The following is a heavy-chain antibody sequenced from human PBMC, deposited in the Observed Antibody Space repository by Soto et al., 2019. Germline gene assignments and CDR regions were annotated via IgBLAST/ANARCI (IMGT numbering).Heavy chain of an antibody. Sequence: PSETLSLTCSVSGGSISGYYGSWIRQPPGKGLEWIGYIYYSGSTNYNPSLKSRVTISVDTSKNQFSLKLNSVTAADTAFYYCARDRRPYGGNENWFDPWGQGTLVTVSS. J-gene: IGHJ5*02. CDR3: ARDRRPYGGNENWFDP. V-gene: IGHV4-59*01. CDR1: GGSISGYY. CDR2: IYYSGST. D-gene: IGHD2-15*01.